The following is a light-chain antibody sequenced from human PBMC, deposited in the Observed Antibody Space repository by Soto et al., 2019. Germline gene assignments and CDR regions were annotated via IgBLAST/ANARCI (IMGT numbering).Light chain of an antibody. CDR2: DVS. Sequence: QSALTQPRSVSGSPGQSVTISCTGTSSDVGGYNYVSWYQQHPGKAPKLMIYDVSKRPSGVPDRFSGSKSGNTASLTISGLQAEDEAYYYCSSYAGSYTWVFGGGTQLTVL. CDR3: SSYAGSYTWV. CDR1: SSDVGGYNY. V-gene: IGLV2-11*01. J-gene: IGLJ7*01.